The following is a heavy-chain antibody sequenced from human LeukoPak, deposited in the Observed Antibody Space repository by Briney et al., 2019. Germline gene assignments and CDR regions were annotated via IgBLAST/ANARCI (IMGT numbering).Heavy chain of an antibody. D-gene: IGHD3-10*01. CDR2: ISRSGDTI. CDR1: GFTFSSYA. CDR3: ARDYASDY. Sequence: GGPLRLSCAASGFTFSSYAMNWVRQAPGKGLEWVSYISRSGDTIYFADSVKGRFTISRDNAKNSLYLQMSSLRAEDTAVYYCARDYASDYWGQGTLVTVSS. V-gene: IGHV3-48*03. J-gene: IGHJ4*02.